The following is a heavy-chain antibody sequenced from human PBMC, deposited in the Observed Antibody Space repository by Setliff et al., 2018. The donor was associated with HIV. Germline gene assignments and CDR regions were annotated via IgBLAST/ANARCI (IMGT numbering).Heavy chain of an antibody. CDR3: ATSSRIYYYSYMDV. CDR1: GYTFISYG. CDR2: ISAYNGNT. D-gene: IGHD2-2*01. V-gene: IGHV1-18*01. Sequence: ASVKVSCKASGYTFISYGISWVRQAPGQGLEWMGWISAYNGNTNYAQKLQGGVTMTTDTSTSTAYMELRSLRSDDTAVYYCATSSRIYYYSYMDVWGKGTTVTVS. J-gene: IGHJ6*03.